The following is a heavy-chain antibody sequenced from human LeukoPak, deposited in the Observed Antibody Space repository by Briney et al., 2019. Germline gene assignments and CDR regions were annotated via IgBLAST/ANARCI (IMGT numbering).Heavy chain of an antibody. CDR1: GGSISSDAYY. CDR2: IYYSGST. CDR3: ARAQGDDSSGYYFDY. V-gene: IGHV4-39*07. J-gene: IGHJ4*02. Sequence: SETLSLTCPVSGGSISSDAYYWGWIRQPPGKGLEWIGSIYYSGSTFYNPSLKSRLTISVDTSKNQFSLKLNSVTAADTAVYYCARAQGDDSSGYYFDYWGQGTLVTVSS. D-gene: IGHD3-22*01.